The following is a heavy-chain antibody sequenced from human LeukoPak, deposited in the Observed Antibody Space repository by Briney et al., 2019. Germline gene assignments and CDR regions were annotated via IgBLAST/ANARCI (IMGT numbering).Heavy chain of an antibody. J-gene: IGHJ4*02. D-gene: IGHD1-1*01. V-gene: IGHV4-34*01. Sequence: SETLSLTCAVLSESFNNYYWSWIRQPPGKGLKWVGEINHSGSTTYNSSLKSRVIISVDTSRNQFSLNLNSVTAADTAVYYCARGGDKLERRNFDYWGQGTLVTVSS. CDR2: INHSGST. CDR1: SESFNNYY. CDR3: ARGGDKLERRNFDY.